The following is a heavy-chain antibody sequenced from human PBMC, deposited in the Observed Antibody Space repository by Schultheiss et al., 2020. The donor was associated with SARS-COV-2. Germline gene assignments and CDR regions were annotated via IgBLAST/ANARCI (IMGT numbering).Heavy chain of an antibody. D-gene: IGHD3-10*01. CDR1: GGSFSGYY. V-gene: IGHV4-34*01. CDR3: ARGTVRGVYYFDY. Sequence: SETLSLTCAVYGGSFSGYYWSWIRQPPGKGLEWIGEINHSGSTNYNPSLKSRVTISVDTSKNQFSLKLSSVTAADTAVYYCARGTVRGVYYFDYWGQGTLVTVSS. CDR2: INHSGST. J-gene: IGHJ4*02.